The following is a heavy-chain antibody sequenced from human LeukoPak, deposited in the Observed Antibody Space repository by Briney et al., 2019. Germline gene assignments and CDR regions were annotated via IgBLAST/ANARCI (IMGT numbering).Heavy chain of an antibody. CDR1: GGTFSSYA. J-gene: IGHJ4*02. CDR3: ASLGYCSGGSCSADYFDY. Sequence: GSSVKVSCKASGGTFSSYAISWVRQAPGQGLEWMGWINPNSGGTNYAQKFQGRVTMTRDTSISTAYMELSRLRSDDTAVYYCASLGYCSGGSCSADYFDYWGQGTLVTVSS. CDR2: INPNSGGT. V-gene: IGHV1-2*02. D-gene: IGHD2-15*01.